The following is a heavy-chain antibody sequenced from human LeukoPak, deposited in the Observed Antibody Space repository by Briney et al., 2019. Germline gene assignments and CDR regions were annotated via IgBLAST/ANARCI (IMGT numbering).Heavy chain of an antibody. CDR2: ISSSGSTI. D-gene: IGHD3-10*01. CDR1: GFTFSDYY. Sequence: GGSLRLSCAASGFTFSDYYMSWIRQAPGKGLEWVSYISSSGSTIYYADSVKGRFTISRDNAKNSLYLHMNSLRAEDTAVYYCARDLSRGDAFDVWGPGTMVTVSS. J-gene: IGHJ3*01. V-gene: IGHV3-11*01. CDR3: ARDLSRGDAFDV.